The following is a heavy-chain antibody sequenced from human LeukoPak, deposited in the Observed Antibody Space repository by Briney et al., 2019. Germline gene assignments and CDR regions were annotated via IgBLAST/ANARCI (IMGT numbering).Heavy chain of an antibody. V-gene: IGHV4-59*01. J-gene: IGHJ6*02. CDR3: ARSSDYGDYGAPYYYYGMDV. CDR2: IYYSGSN. D-gene: IGHD4-17*01. CDR1: GGSISSYY. Sequence: SETLSLTCTVSGGSISSYYWSWIRQPPGKGLEWIGYIYYSGSNNYNPSLKRRVTISVDTSNNQFSLKLSSVTAADTAVYYCARSSDYGDYGAPYYYYGMDVWGQGTTVTVSS.